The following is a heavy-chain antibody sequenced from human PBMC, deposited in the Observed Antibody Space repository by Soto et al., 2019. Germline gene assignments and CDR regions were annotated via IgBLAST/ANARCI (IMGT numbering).Heavy chain of an antibody. CDR3: ARRSSSALGSMFAR. CDR1: GGSISSSTYY. V-gene: IGHV4-39*01. J-gene: IGHJ5*02. CDR2: MYYTGNK. Sequence: PSETVSLTCTVSGGSISSSTYYWDWIRQPPGKGLEWIGAMYYTGNKNYNPSLESRVTMSVDTSKNQFSLKLSSVTPTDTAVYYCARRSSSALGSMFARWGRGVLITISS. D-gene: IGHD6-6*01.